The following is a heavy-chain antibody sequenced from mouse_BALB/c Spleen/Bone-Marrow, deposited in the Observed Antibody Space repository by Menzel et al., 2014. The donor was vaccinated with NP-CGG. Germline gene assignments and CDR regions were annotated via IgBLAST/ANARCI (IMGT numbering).Heavy chain of an antibody. CDR2: IRNKAYGYTT. D-gene: IGHD1-1*01. J-gene: IGHJ2*01. Sequence: EVKLVESGGGLVQPGGSLRLSCATSGFTFTDYYMNWVRQPPGKALEWLAFIRNKAYGYTTEYSASVKGRFTISRDNSQNILYLQMNTLRAKDSATYYCAGDMGGLLFDSWGQGTTLSVSS. CDR1: GFTFTDYY. V-gene: IGHV7-3*02. CDR3: AGDMGGLLFDS.